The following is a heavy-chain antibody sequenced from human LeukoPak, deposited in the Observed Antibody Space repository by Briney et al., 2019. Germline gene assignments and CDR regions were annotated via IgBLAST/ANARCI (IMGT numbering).Heavy chain of an antibody. D-gene: IGHD4-17*01. Sequence: GSLRLSCAASGFTFSSYGMHWVRQAPGKGLEWVAVVWYDGSNKYYADSVKGRFTISRDNSKNTLYLQMNSLRAEDTAVYYCARELSYGDYGDYWGQGTLVTVSS. CDR3: ARELSYGDYGDY. J-gene: IGHJ4*02. CDR1: GFTFSSYG. CDR2: VWYDGSNK. V-gene: IGHV3-33*01.